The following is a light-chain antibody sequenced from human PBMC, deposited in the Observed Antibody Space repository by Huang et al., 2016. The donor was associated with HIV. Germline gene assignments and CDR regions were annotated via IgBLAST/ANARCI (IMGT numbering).Light chain of an antibody. CDR1: QSVSGN. CDR3: HQYNDWPAWT. V-gene: IGKV3-15*01. Sequence: EIVMTQSPATLSVSPGERATLSCRASQSVSGNLAWYQHKSGQAPRLLIYGTFVRASGIPARFSGSGAGTEFTLTISSLQSEDFAVYYCHQYNDWPAWTFGQGTKLEVK. J-gene: IGKJ1*01. CDR2: GTF.